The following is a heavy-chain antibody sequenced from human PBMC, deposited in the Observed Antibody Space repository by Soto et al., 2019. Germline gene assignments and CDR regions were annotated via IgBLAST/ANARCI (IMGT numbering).Heavy chain of an antibody. CDR1: GYTFTSYY. J-gene: IGHJ4*02. CDR2: INPSGGST. D-gene: IGHD3-3*01. Sequence: QVQLVQSGAEVKKPGASVKVSCKASGYTFTSYYMHWVRQAPGQGLEWMGIINPSGGSTSYAQKFQGRVTMTRDTSTSTVYMELSSLRSEDTAVYYCASWPRVDGSGYPGDFDYWGQGTLVTVSS. CDR3: ASWPRVDGSGYPGDFDY. V-gene: IGHV1-46*01.